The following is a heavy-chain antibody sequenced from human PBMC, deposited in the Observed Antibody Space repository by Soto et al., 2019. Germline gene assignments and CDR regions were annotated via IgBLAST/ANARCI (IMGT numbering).Heavy chain of an antibody. CDR1: GYTFTRNG. V-gene: IGHV1-18*01. J-gene: IGHJ6*02. D-gene: IGHD3-22*01. CDR3: VKDRDSNSWPSRDV. CDR2: IKPNSGNI. Sequence: ASVKVSCKTSGYTFTRNGISWVRQAPGQGLEWMGWIKPNSGNIMYTKKLQGRVIMTTDTSTSTAYMELRSLRSDDTAIYYCVKDRDSNSWPSRDVWGPGTTVTVSS.